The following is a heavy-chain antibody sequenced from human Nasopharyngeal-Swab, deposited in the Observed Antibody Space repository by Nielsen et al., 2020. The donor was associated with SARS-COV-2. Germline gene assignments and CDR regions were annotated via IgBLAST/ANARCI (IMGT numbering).Heavy chain of an antibody. CDR1: GFTFSSYA. J-gene: IGHJ4*02. V-gene: IGHV3-23*01. Sequence: GGSLRLSCAASGFTFSSYAMSWVRQAPGKGLEWVSAISGSGGSTYYADSVKGRFAISRDNAQNSLYLEMSNLRAEDTAVYYCARVGDCRSTSCYDYWGQGTLVTVSS. CDR3: ARVGDCRSTSCYDY. D-gene: IGHD2-2*01. CDR2: ISGSGGST.